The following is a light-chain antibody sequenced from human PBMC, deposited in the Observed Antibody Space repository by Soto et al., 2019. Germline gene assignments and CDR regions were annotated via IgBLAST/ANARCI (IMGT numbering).Light chain of an antibody. CDR2: DNI. Sequence: QSVLTHPPSVSAAPGQKVTISCSGSSSNIGNNYVSWYQQLPGTAPKLLIYDNIKRPSGIPDRFSGSKSGTSATLGITGLQTGDEADYYCGTWDSSLSAVFGGGTQLTVL. V-gene: IGLV1-51*01. CDR1: SSNIGNNY. CDR3: GTWDSSLSAV. J-gene: IGLJ2*01.